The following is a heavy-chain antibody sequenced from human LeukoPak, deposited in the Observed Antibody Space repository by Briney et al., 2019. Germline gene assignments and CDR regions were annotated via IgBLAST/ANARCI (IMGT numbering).Heavy chain of an antibody. CDR2: ISSSGSTI. Sequence: GGSLRLSCAASGFTFSSYEMNWVRQAPGKGLEWVSYISSSGSTIYYADSVKGRFTISRDNAKNTVYLQMNSLRAEDTAVYHCARVDYGDYVAAIDIWGQGTMVTVFS. J-gene: IGHJ3*02. CDR1: GFTFSSYE. CDR3: ARVDYGDYVAAIDI. V-gene: IGHV3-48*03. D-gene: IGHD4-17*01.